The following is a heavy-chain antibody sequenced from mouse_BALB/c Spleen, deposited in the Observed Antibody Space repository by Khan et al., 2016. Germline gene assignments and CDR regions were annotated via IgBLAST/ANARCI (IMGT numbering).Heavy chain of an antibody. J-gene: IGHJ3*01. CDR1: GYSITSDYA. Sequence: EVQLQESGPGLVKPSQSLSLTCTVTGYSITSDYAWNWIRQFPGNKLEWMGYISYSGYTTYNPSLKSRISITRDTSKNQFFMQFNSVTTEDIAAYDCANGRQKAWFAYWGQGTLVTVSA. V-gene: IGHV3-2*02. CDR3: ANGRQKAWFAY. CDR2: ISYSGYT.